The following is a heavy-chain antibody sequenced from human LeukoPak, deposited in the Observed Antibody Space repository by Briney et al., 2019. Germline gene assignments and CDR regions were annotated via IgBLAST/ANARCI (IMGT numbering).Heavy chain of an antibody. J-gene: IGHJ4*02. D-gene: IGHD3-9*01. CDR3: ARDRRYFDWLSNFDY. Sequence: GASVKVSCKASGYTFTSYAMHWVRQAPGQRLEWMGWINAGNGNTKYSQKFQGRVTITRDTSASTAYMELSSLRSEDTAVYYCARDRRYFDWLSNFDYWGQGTLVTVSS. V-gene: IGHV1-3*01. CDR2: INAGNGNT. CDR1: GYTFTSYA.